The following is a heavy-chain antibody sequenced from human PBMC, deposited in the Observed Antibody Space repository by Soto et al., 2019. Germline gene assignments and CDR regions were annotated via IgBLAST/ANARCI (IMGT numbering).Heavy chain of an antibody. V-gene: IGHV1-69*01. CDR1: GGTFSNFA. D-gene: IGHD4-17*01. CDR2: IIHVFGKA. CDR3: ARGSPTTVTTWFDP. Sequence: QLQLVQSGAEVKKPGSSVKVSCKASGGTFSNFAINWVRQAPGQGLEWMGGIIHVFGKAKYAQKFQGRVQFTADESTSTAYMEVNSLTSEDTAVYYCARGSPTTVTTWFDPWGQGTLVTVSS. J-gene: IGHJ5*02.